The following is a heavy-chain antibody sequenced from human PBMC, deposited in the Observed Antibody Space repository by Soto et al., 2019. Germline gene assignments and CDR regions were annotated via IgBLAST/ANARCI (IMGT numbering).Heavy chain of an antibody. CDR3: AAFDPGPMGFDP. D-gene: IGHD3-9*01. CDR1: GGTFSNSA. CDR2: IVVGSGNT. J-gene: IGHJ5*02. V-gene: IGHV1-58*01. Sequence: SVKVSCKASGGTFSNSAVQWVRQARGQRLEWIGKIVVGSGNTNYAQKFQERVTITRDMSTSTAYMELSSLRSEDTAFYYCAAFDPGPMGFDPWGQGTLVTVSS.